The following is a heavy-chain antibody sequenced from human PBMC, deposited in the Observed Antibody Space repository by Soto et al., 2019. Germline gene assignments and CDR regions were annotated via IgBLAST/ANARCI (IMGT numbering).Heavy chain of an antibody. V-gene: IGHV3-48*02. D-gene: IGHD2-21*01. CDR3: ARRIPFGYGMDV. Sequence: ETLSLTCAVYGGSFSGYYWSWVRQAPGKGLEWISYMTSDTKTIKYADNVKGRFTITRDNDKNSVYLQMTSLRDEDTAVYYCARRIPFGYGMDVWGQGTTVTVSS. CDR1: GGSFSGYY. J-gene: IGHJ6*02. CDR2: MTSDTKTI.